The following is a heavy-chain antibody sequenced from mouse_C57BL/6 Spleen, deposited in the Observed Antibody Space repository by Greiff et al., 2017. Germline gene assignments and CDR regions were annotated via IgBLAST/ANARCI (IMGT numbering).Heavy chain of an antibody. J-gene: IGHJ3*01. Sequence: QVTVQQSGAQLVRPGSSVKLSCKASGYTFTSYWMHWVKQRPIQGLEWIGNIDPSDSETHYNQKFKDKATLTVDKSSSTAYMQLSSLTSEDSAVYYCATDYGSSLPWFAYWGQGTLVTVAA. CDR2: IDPSDSET. CDR1: GYTFTSYW. V-gene: IGHV1-52*01. CDR3: ATDYGSSLPWFAY. D-gene: IGHD1-1*01.